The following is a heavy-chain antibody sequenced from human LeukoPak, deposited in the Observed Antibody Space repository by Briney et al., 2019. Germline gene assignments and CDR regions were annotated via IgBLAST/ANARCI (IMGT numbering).Heavy chain of an antibody. CDR2: ISSNGGST. Sequence: PGGSLRLSCSASGFTFSSYAMHWVRQAPGKGLEYVSAISSNGGSTYYADSVKGRFTISRDNSKNTLYLQMSSLRAEDTAVYYCVKQPEIMVRGVISPFDYWGQGTLVTVSS. CDR3: VKQPEIMVRGVISPFDY. V-gene: IGHV3-64D*06. J-gene: IGHJ4*02. CDR1: GFTFSSYA. D-gene: IGHD3-10*01.